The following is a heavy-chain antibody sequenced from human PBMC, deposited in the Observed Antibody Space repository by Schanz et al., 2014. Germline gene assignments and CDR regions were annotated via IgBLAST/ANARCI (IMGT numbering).Heavy chain of an antibody. CDR3: AKDLNRVATAPQS. D-gene: IGHD5-12*01. Sequence: QVQLVESGGGVVQPGRSLRLSCAASGFTFSNFAIHWVRQAPGKGLEWVAVISYDGSHKDYADSVKGRFTISRDNSKNTLYLQMNSLRAEDTAVYYCAKDLNRVATAPQSWGQGTLVTVSS. CDR2: ISYDGSHK. J-gene: IGHJ5*02. V-gene: IGHV3-30*04. CDR1: GFTFSNFA.